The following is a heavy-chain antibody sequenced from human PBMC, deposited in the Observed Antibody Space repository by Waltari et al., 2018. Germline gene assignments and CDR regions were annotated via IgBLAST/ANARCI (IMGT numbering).Heavy chain of an antibody. V-gene: IGHV1-2*06. Sequence: QVQLVQSGAEVKKPGASVKVSCKASGYTFTGYYMPWVRQAPGQGLEWMGRINPNSGGTNYAQKFRGRVTMTRDTSISTAYMELSRLRSDDTAVYYCARLHIVVLSGFDYWGQGTLVTVSS. CDR2: INPNSGGT. CDR1: GYTFTGYY. J-gene: IGHJ4*02. D-gene: IGHD2-21*01. CDR3: ARLHIVVLSGFDY.